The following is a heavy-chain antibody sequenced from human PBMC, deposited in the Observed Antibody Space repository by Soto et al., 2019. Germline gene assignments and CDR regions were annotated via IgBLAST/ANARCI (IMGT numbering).Heavy chain of an antibody. CDR3: ARRGYGSRWPNVYMDV. J-gene: IGHJ6*03. V-gene: IGHV3-64*01. Sequence: EAQLVESGGGLVQPGGSLRLSCAASGFTFSNYEMHWVRQAPGKGLEYVSGIRNNGAHTDYAKSVKGRFTISRDNSENTLYLQMGSLRAEHMALYYCARRGYGSRWPNVYMDVWGKGTTVTVSS. CDR2: IRNNGAHT. D-gene: IGHD6-13*01. CDR1: GFTFSNYE.